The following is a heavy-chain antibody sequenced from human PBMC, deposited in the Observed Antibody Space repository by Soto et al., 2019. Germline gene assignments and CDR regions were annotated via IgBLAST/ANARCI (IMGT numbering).Heavy chain of an antibody. CDR3: ARPLPYYDFWSGPWSYYYYGMDV. CDR2: ISYDGSNK. V-gene: IGHV3-30-3*01. J-gene: IGHJ6*02. Sequence: PGGSLRLSCAASGFTFSSYAMHWVRQAPGKGLEWVAVISYDGSNKYYADSVKGRFTISRDNSKNTLYLQMNSLRAEDTAVYYCARPLPYYDFWSGPWSYYYYGMDVWGQGTMVTVSS. CDR1: GFTFSSYA. D-gene: IGHD3-3*01.